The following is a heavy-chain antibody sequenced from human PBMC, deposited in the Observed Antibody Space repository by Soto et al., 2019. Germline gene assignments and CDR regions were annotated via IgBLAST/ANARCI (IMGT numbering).Heavy chain of an antibody. CDR3: ARDLIHLWSIEYYYYGMDV. CDR1: VFTCRSYW. J-gene: IGHJ6*02. CDR2: INGDGIST. V-gene: IGHV3-74*01. D-gene: IGHD5-18*01. Sequence: PWWSLRLSCSASVFTCRSYWMHWFRQAPGKGLVWVSHINGDGISTSYADSVKGRFTISRDNAKDTLYLQMNSLKPEDTAIYYCARDLIHLWSIEYYYYGMDVWGQGTTVTVSS.